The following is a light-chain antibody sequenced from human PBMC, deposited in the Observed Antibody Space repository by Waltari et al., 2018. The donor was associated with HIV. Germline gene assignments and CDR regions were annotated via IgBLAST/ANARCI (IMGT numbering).Light chain of an antibody. J-gene: IGLJ1*01. CDR2: EVN. CDR1: SSDVGSYNF. CDR3: SSYAGSTTYV. V-gene: IGLV2-23*02. Sequence: QSALTQAASVSGSPGQSITISCTGTSSDVGSYNFVPWYQQHAGKAPKLMIYEVNKRPSGVSNRFSGSKSGNTASLTISGLQAEDEADYYCSSYAGSTTYVFGTGTKVIVL.